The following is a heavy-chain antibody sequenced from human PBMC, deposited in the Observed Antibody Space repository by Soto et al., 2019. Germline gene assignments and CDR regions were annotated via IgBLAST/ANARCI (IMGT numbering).Heavy chain of an antibody. J-gene: IGHJ6*02. CDR2: IYYSGST. D-gene: IGHD3-22*01. V-gene: IGHV4-39*01. CDR3: ARDSSGYYYYTRGFYYYGMDV. CDR1: GGSISSSSYY. Sequence: PSETLSLTCTVSGGSISSSSYYWGWIRQPPGKGLEWIGSIYYSGSTYYNPSLKSRVTISVDTSKNQFSLKLSSVTAADTAVYYCARDSSGYYYYTRGFYYYGMDVWGQGTTVTVSS.